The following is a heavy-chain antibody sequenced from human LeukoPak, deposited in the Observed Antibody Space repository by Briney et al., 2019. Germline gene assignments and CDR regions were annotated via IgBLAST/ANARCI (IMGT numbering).Heavy chain of an antibody. CDR3: AREDVVLVDAVRYYYYGMDV. Sequence: ASVKVSCKASGYTFTSYDINWVRQATGQGLEWMGWMSANSGNTGYAQKFQGRVTMTRDTSTSTVYMELSSLKSEDTAVYYCAREDVVLVDAVRYYYYGMDVWGQGTTVTVSS. V-gene: IGHV1-8*01. CDR2: MSANSGNT. D-gene: IGHD2-8*01. J-gene: IGHJ6*02. CDR1: GYTFTSYD.